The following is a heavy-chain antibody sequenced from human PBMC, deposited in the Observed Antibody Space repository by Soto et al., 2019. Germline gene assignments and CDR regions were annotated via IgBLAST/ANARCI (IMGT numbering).Heavy chain of an antibody. J-gene: IGHJ3*02. CDR3: AREYYDILTGYPYGAFGI. Sequence: EVQLVESGGGLVQPGGSLRLSCAASGFTFSSYWMSWVRQAPGKGLEWVANIKQDGSKKYYVDSVKGRFTISRDNAKNSMYLQMKSLRAEDTAVYYCAREYYDILTGYPYGAFGIWGQGTMVTVSS. V-gene: IGHV3-7*01. D-gene: IGHD3-9*01. CDR2: IKQDGSKK. CDR1: GFTFSSYW.